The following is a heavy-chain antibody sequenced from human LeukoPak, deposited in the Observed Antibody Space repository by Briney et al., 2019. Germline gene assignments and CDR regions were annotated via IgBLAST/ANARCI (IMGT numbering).Heavy chain of an antibody. CDR3: ARDPDHYGDYVCYYYGMDV. D-gene: IGHD4-17*01. Sequence: ASVKVSCKASGYTFTSYGISWVRQAPGQGLEWMGWISAYNGNTNYAQKLQGRVTMTTDTSTSTAYMELRSLRSDDTAVYYCARDPDHYGDYVCYYYGMDVWGQGTTVTVSS. CDR1: GYTFTSYG. V-gene: IGHV1-18*01. CDR2: ISAYNGNT. J-gene: IGHJ6*02.